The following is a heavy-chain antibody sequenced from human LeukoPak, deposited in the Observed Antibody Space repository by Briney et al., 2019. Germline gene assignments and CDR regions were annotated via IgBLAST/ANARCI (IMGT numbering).Heavy chain of an antibody. Sequence: GGSLRLSCAASGFNFRNYGIHWVRQAPGKGLEWVAFILYDGSKTYYADSVKGRFTISRDNSKNTLYLQMNSLRDDDTTVYYCAEWELLPTADYWGQGTLVSVSS. CDR2: ILYDGSKT. CDR1: GFNFRNYG. J-gene: IGHJ4*02. V-gene: IGHV3-30*02. CDR3: AEWELLPTADY. D-gene: IGHD1-26*01.